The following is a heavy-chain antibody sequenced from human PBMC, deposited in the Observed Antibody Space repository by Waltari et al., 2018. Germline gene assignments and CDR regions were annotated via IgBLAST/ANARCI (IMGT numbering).Heavy chain of an antibody. CDR3: ALPYCSSTSCYVDWFDP. J-gene: IGHJ5*02. D-gene: IGHD2-2*01. CDR1: GFSLSTSGVG. V-gene: IGHV2-5*01. Sequence: QITLKESGPTLVKPTQTLTLTCTFSGFSLSTSGVGVGWIRQPPGKALEWLALIYWNDDKRYSPSLKGRLTITKDTSKNQVVLTMTSMDPVDTATYYCALPYCSSTSCYVDWFDPWGQGTLVTVSS. CDR2: IYWNDDK.